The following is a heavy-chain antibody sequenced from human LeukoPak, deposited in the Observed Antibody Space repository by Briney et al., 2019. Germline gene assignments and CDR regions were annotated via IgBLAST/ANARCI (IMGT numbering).Heavy chain of an antibody. D-gene: IGHD3-3*01. V-gene: IGHV1-3*04. Sequence: ASVKVSCKASGYTFTSYIVHWVRQAPGQRLEWMGWIDTGNGNTRYSQKFQGRVSITRDTSASTAYMDLSSLISEDTAVYYCARNPPGTIHFDYWGQGTLVTVSS. CDR3: ARNPPGTIHFDY. CDR1: GYTFTSYI. J-gene: IGHJ4*02. CDR2: IDTGNGNT.